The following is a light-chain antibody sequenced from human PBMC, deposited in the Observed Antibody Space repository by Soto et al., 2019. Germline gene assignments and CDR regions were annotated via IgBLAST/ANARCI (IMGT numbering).Light chain of an antibody. CDR1: QSVSSY. V-gene: IGKV3-11*01. CDR3: QHRSNWPLT. Sequence: EIVLTQSPATLSLSPGERATLSCRASQSVSSYLAWYQQKPGQAPRLLIYDASNRATGIPARFSGSGSGTDFTLTISSLEPGDFAVYYCQHRSNWPLTFGGGTKVDIK. CDR2: DAS. J-gene: IGKJ4*01.